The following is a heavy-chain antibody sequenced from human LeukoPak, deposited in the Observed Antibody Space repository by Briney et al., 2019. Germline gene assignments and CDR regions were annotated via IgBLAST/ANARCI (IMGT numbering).Heavy chain of an antibody. CDR1: GFTFSSYW. V-gene: IGHV3-7*01. CDR3: ARDIVVARVSWQYYYMDV. J-gene: IGHJ6*03. Sequence: GGSLRLSCAASGFTFSSYWMSWVRQAPGKGLEWVANIKQDGSEKYYVDSVKGRFTMSRDNAKNSLYLQMNSLRAEDTAVYYCARDIVVARVSWQYYYMDVWGKGTTVTVSS. CDR2: IKQDGSEK. D-gene: IGHD2-21*01.